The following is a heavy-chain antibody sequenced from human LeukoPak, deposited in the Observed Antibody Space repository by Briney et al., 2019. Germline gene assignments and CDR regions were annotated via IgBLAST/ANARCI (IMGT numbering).Heavy chain of an antibody. CDR2: INGNGGST. CDR3: AKGGLVHPLHI. V-gene: IGHV3-23*01. CDR1: GFTFSNYA. J-gene: IGHJ3*02. Sequence: GSLRVSCAASGFTFSNYAMSWVRQAPGKGLEWVSGINGNGGSTYNADSVKGRFTISRDNSKNTLYLQMNSLRAEDTAVYYCAKGGLVHPLHIWGQGTMVTVSS. D-gene: IGHD3/OR15-3a*01.